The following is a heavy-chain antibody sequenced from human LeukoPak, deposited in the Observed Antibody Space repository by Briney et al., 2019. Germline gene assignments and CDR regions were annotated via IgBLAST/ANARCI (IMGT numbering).Heavy chain of an antibody. J-gene: IGHJ4*02. D-gene: IGHD1-1*01. CDR2: IYPGDSDT. CDR1: GYSFTYDW. V-gene: IGHV5-51*01. Sequence: GESLKISCKGSGYSFTYDWIGWVRQMPGKGLEWMGIIYPGDSDTRYRPSFQGQVTISVDKSISTAYLQWSSLKASDTAMYYCARQDGNSKYYFDYWGQGTLVTVSS. CDR3: ARQDGNSKYYFDY.